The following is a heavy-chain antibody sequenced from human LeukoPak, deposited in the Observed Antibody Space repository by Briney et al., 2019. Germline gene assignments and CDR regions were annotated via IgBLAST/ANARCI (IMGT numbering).Heavy chain of an antibody. V-gene: IGHV4-4*02. CDR1: GGSISSSNW. CDR3: AISYYDFWSGYWNWFDP. J-gene: IGHJ5*02. D-gene: IGHD3-3*01. Sequence: SETLSLTCAVSGGSISSSNWWSWVRQPPGKGLEWIGEIYHSGSTNYNPSLKSRVTISVDTSKNQFSLKLSSVTAADTAVYYCAISYYDFWSGYWNWFDPWGQGTLVTVSS. CDR2: IYHSGST.